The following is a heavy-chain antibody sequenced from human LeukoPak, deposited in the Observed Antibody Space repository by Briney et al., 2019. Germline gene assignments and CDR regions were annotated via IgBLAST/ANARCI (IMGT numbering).Heavy chain of an antibody. CDR1: GFTFSSYG. CDR3: AKPLTGYGGVFDY. V-gene: IGHV3-23*01. D-gene: IGHD1-14*01. CDR2: ISGSGGST. Sequence: GGSLRLSCAASGFTFSSYGMSWVRQAPGKGLEWVSAISGSGGSTYYADSVMGRFTISRDNSKNTLYLQMNSLRAEDTAVYYCAKPLTGYGGVFDYWGQGTLVTVSS. J-gene: IGHJ4*02.